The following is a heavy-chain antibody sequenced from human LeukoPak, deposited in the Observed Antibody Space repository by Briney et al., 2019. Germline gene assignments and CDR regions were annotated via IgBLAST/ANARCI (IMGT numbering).Heavy chain of an antibody. Sequence: PGGSLRLSCSASGFTFSSYATHWVRQAQGQGLEYVSAISSNGGSTYYADSVKGRFTISRDNSKNPLYLQMSSLRAEDTAVYYCVKGPTPYYYYGMDVWGQGTTVTVSS. V-gene: IGHV3-64D*06. J-gene: IGHJ6*02. CDR1: GFTFSSYA. CDR2: ISSNGGST. CDR3: VKGPTPYYYYGMDV.